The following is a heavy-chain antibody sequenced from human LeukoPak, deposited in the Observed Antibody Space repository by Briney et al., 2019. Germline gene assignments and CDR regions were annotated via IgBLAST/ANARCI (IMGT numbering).Heavy chain of an antibody. CDR2: IFSSGST. D-gene: IGHD6-25*01. Sequence: LFGYIFSSGSTNYTPSLKSRVTISVVTSKNQFSLKLSSVTAADTAVYYCARARYSSAPFDYWGQGTLITVSS. CDR3: ARARYSSAPFDY. V-gene: IGHV4-59*01. J-gene: IGHJ4*02.